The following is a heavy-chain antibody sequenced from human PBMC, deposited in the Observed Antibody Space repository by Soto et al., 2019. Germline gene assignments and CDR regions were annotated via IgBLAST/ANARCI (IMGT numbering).Heavy chain of an antibody. V-gene: IGHV3-9*01. CDR1: GFTFADYG. D-gene: IGHD2-15*01. Sequence: PGGSLRLSCVGSGFTFADYGMHWVRQAPGQGLEWVSGISWNSVSIGFADSVKDRFTISRDNSKNTLYLQMNSLRAEDTAVYYCARVPSSSGRAHFDYWGQGTLVTVSS. J-gene: IGHJ4*02. CDR3: ARVPSSSGRAHFDY. CDR2: ISWNSVSI.